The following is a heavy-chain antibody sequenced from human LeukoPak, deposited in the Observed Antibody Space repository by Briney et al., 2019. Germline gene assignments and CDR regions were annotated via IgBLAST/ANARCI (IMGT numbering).Heavy chain of an antibody. CDR1: GFTFSNYA. J-gene: IGHJ4*02. Sequence: GGSLRLSCAASGFTFSNYAIHWVRQAPGKGLEWVALISYDGINKYYADSVKGRFTISRDNSKNTLYLQMNSLRAEDTAVYYCAKDRGSTQQLVPYYFDYWGQGTLVTVSS. D-gene: IGHD6-13*01. CDR2: ISYDGINK. V-gene: IGHV3-30*04. CDR3: AKDRGSTQQLVPYYFDY.